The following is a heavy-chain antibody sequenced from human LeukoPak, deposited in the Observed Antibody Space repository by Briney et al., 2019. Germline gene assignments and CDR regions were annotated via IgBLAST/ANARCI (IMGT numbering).Heavy chain of an antibody. CDR3: ARTSGISSSSLYYYYYGMDV. D-gene: IGHD2-2*01. Sequence: ASVKVSCKAPGYTFTSYYMHWVRQAPGQGLEWMGIINPSGGSTSYAQKFQGRVTMTRDTSTSTVYMELSSLRSEDTAVYYCARTSGISSSSLYYYYYGMDVWGQGTTVTVSS. CDR1: GYTFTSYY. CDR2: INPSGGST. J-gene: IGHJ6*02. V-gene: IGHV1-46*01.